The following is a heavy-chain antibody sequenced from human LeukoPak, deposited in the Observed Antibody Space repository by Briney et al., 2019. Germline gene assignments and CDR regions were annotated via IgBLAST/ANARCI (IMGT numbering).Heavy chain of an antibody. Sequence: PSETLSLTCTVSGGSISSYYWSWIRQPPGKGLEWIGYIYYSGSTNYNPSLKSRVTISVDTSKNQFSPKLSSVTAADTAVYYCARDLWGSSSSGGWFDPWGQGTLVTVSS. J-gene: IGHJ5*02. CDR3: ARDLWGSSSSGGWFDP. CDR1: GGSISSYY. CDR2: IYYSGST. D-gene: IGHD6-6*01. V-gene: IGHV4-59*01.